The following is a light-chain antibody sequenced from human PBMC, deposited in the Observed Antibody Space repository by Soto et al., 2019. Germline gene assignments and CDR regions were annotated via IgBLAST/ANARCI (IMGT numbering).Light chain of an antibody. Sequence: QMTQSPSSLSASVGARVIITCRASQTIRTSLNWYQQKPGKAPKLLIYGASTLQSGVPSRFSGTGSATDFTLTISSLQPEDFAIYYCQQSYTTPRTFGQGTKVEV. CDR2: GAS. CDR1: QTIRTS. V-gene: IGKV1-39*01. J-gene: IGKJ1*01. CDR3: QQSYTTPRT.